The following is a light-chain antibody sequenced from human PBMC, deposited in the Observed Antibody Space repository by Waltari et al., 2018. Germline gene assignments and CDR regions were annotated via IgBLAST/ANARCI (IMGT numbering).Light chain of an antibody. CDR2: GAS. V-gene: IGKV3-15*01. Sequence: EIVMTQSPATLSVPPGERAILSCRASQSVTSNLAWYQQKHGQAPSLLIYGASTRATGIPARFSGSGSATEFTLTISSLQTEDFAVYHCQQYNKWPLTFGGGTKVEI. CDR1: QSVTSN. CDR3: QQYNKWPLT. J-gene: IGKJ4*01.